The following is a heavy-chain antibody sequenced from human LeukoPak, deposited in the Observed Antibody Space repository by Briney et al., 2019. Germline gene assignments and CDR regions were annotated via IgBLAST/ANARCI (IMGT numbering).Heavy chain of an antibody. CDR2: ISSSGSTI. D-gene: IGHD6-13*01. CDR3: ARKSYSSSWFAFDI. V-gene: IGHV3-11*01. Sequence: KTGGSLRLSCAASGFTFSDYYMSWIRQAPGKGLEWVSYISSSGSTIYYADSVKGRFTISRDNAKNSLYLQMNSLRAEDTAVYYCARKSYSSSWFAFDIWGQGTMVTVSS. CDR1: GFTFSDYY. J-gene: IGHJ3*02.